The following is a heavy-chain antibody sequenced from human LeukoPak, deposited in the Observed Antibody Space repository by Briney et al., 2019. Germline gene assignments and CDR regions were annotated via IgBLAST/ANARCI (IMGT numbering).Heavy chain of an antibody. CDR3: AKEKGSSGWYASDY. Sequence: PGGSLRLSCAASGFTFSSYAMHWVRQAPGKGLEWVAVISYDGSNKYYADSVKGRFTISRDNSKNTLYLQMNSLRAEDTAVYYCAKEKGSSGWYASDYWGQGTLVTVSS. CDR1: GFTFSSYA. V-gene: IGHV3-30*04. J-gene: IGHJ4*02. D-gene: IGHD6-19*01. CDR2: ISYDGSNK.